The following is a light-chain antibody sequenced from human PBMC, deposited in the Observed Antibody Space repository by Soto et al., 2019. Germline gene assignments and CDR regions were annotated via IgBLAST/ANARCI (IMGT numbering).Light chain of an antibody. V-gene: IGLV2-23*02. CDR3: CSYAGGRSPYV. Sequence: QSALAQPASVSGSPGQSITISCTGTTSDVGSYDLVSWYQQHPGKAPKIMIYEVSKRPSGDSNRFSGSKPGNTASLTISGLQAEDEADYYCCSYAGGRSPYVFGTGTKVTVL. CDR1: TSDVGSYDL. CDR2: EVS. J-gene: IGLJ1*01.